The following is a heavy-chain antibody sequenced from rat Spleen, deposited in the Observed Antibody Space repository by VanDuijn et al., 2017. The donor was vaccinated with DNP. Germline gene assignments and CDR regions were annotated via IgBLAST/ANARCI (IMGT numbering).Heavy chain of an antibody. D-gene: IGHD1-11*01. CDR1: GFTFNNYW. J-gene: IGHJ2*01. CDR2: IPDSGATT. V-gene: IGHV5-31*01. Sequence: EVQLVETGGGLVQPGTSLKLSCVASGFTFNNYWMTWIRQVPGKGLEWVASIPDSGATTYYPDSVKGRFTISRDNAKSILYLQMDSLRSEDTATFYCTTDFERGYWGQGVMVTVSS. CDR3: TTDFERGY.